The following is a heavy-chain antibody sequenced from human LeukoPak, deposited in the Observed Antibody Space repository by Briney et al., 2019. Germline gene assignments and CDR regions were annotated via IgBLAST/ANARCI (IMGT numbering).Heavy chain of an antibody. J-gene: IGHJ6*02. CDR1: GCTFSSYG. Sequence: GRSLRLSCAASGCTFSSYGMHWVRQAPGKGLERVAVIWYDGSSKYYADSVKGRFTISRDNSKNTLYLQMNSLRAEDTAVYYCARGGGLAAAGTGYYYYGMDVWGQGTTVTVSS. CDR2: IWYDGSSK. CDR3: ARGGGLAAAGTGYYYYGMDV. D-gene: IGHD6-13*01. V-gene: IGHV3-33*01.